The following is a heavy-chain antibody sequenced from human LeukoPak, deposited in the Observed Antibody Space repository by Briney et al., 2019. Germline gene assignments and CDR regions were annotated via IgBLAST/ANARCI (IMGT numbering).Heavy chain of an antibody. D-gene: IGHD2-2*01. J-gene: IGHJ4*02. Sequence: GGSLRLSCAASGFTFSNYAMNWVRQTPGKGLEWVSIISGSGDSTYYADSVKGRFTISRDNAKNSLSLQMNSLRAEDTAVYYCARDRASRLDYWGQGTLVTVSS. V-gene: IGHV3-23*01. CDR1: GFTFSNYA. CDR2: ISGSGDST. CDR3: ARDRASRLDY.